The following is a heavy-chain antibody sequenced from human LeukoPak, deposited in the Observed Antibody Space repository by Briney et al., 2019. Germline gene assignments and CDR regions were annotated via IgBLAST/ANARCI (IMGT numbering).Heavy chain of an antibody. CDR1: GYRFTGYY. CDR2: MNPKSGAT. J-gene: IGHJ6*03. V-gene: IGHV1-2*02. CDR3: ARGSDYDDFFYMDF. Sequence: ASVKVSCKTSGYRFTGYYLHWVRQAPGQGLEWMGWMNPKSGATDYARKFQGRVTMTRDTSISTAYMELTRLRSDDTAVYFCARGSDYDDFFYMDFWGKGTTVTVSS.